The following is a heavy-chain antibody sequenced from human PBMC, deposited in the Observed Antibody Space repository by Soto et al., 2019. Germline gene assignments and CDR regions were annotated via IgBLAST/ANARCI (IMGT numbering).Heavy chain of an antibody. CDR1: GGSISSGGFY. V-gene: IGHV4-31*03. Sequence: QVQLEESGPGLVKPSQTLSLTCTVSGGSISSGGFYWTWIRQHPGKGLEWIGYIYYSGRTHYNPSLRSRGSISLDTSKNQFSLKLTSVTAADTAVYYCARARPLIAMAGIYGGPFDSWGQGTLVTVSS. CDR3: ARARPLIAMAGIYGGPFDS. D-gene: IGHD6-19*01. CDR2: IYYSGRT. J-gene: IGHJ4*02.